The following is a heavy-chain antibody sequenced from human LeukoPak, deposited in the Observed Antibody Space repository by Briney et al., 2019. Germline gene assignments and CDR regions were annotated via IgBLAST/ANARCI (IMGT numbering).Heavy chain of an antibody. D-gene: IGHD5-12*01. CDR1: GCTFSSYA. J-gene: IGHJ4*02. V-gene: IGHV1-69*01. CDR3: ARDTSGYGGYFDY. CDR2: IIPIFGTA. Sequence: GASVKISRKASGCTFSSYAISWVRQAPGQGLEWMGGIIPIFGTANYAQKFQGRVTITADESTSTAYMELSSLRSEDTAVYYCARDTSGYGGYFDYWGQGTLVTVSS.